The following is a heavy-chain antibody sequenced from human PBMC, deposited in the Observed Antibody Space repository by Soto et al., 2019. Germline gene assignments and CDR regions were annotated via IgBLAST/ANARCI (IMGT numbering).Heavy chain of an antibody. CDR2: ITDSGGST. CDR1: GFTFSSYA. D-gene: IGHD3-16*02. J-gene: IGHJ4*02. CDR3: AKGLRRLHLGELST. Sequence: EVQLLESGGGLVQPGGSLRLSCAASGFTFSSYAMSWVRQAPGKGLEWVSAITDSGGSTFYADSVKGRFTISRDNSKNPLDLPMNSLRAEDTAVYYCAKGLRRLHLGELSTWGQGTLVTVSS. V-gene: IGHV3-23*01.